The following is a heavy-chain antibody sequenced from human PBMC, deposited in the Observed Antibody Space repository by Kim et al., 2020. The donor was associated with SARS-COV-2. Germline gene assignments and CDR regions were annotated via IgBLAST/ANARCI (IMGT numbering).Heavy chain of an antibody. Sequence: TYYPRTEKATFPISRKDAKNSLYLQMNSLRAGDTAVYYCARMASSYGFDIWGQGTMVTVSS. V-gene: IGHV3-13*01. J-gene: IGHJ3*02. CDR2: T. CDR3: ARMASSYGFDI.